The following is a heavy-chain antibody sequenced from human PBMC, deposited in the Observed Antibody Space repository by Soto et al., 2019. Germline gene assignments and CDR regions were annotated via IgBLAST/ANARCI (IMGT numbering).Heavy chain of an antibody. J-gene: IGHJ6*02. CDR3: ARDGWVRGGNVTNYYGLDV. V-gene: IGHV3-53*04. D-gene: IGHD1-26*01. CDR1: QFTFSISW. Sequence: PGGSLRLSCSGSQFTFSISWMHWIRQVPGKGLAWVSVIYSGGSTNYADSVKGRLTISRHNLKNTMYLEMTSVRPDDTAVYYCARDGWVRGGNVTNYYGLDVWGQGTTVTVSS. CDR2: IYSGGST.